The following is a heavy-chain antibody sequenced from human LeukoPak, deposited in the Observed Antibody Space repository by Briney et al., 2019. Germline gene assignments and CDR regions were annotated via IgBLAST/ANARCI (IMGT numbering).Heavy chain of an antibody. V-gene: IGHV3-33*01. Sequence: PGRSLRLSCVASGFTFSDYGMHWVRQAPGKGLEWVAVIYYDGSNKYCADSVKGRFTISRDNSKNTLYLQMNSLRAEDTAVYYCVREWYYYDSSGSPTDYWGQGTLVTVSS. D-gene: IGHD3-22*01. J-gene: IGHJ4*02. CDR1: GFTFSDYG. CDR2: IYYDGSNK. CDR3: VREWYYYDSSGSPTDY.